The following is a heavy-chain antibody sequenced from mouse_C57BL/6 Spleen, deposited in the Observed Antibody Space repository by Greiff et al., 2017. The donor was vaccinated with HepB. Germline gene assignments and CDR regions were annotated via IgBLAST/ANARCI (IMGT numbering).Heavy chain of an antibody. J-gene: IGHJ2*01. Sequence: VQLQQSGAELVRPGASVTLSCKASGYTFTDYEMHWVKQTPVHGLEWIGAIDPETGGTAYNQKFKGKAILTADKSSSTAYMELRSLTSEDSAVYYCTRSGLYYDYDGGYWGQGTTLTVSS. CDR1: GYTFTDYE. D-gene: IGHD2-4*01. CDR2: IDPETGGT. CDR3: TRSGLYYDYDGGY. V-gene: IGHV1-15*01.